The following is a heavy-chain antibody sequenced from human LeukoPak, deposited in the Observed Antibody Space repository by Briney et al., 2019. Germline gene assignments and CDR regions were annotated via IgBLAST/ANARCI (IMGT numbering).Heavy chain of an antibody. V-gene: IGHV1-18*01. CDR2: VSAYNGNT. Sequence: EASVKVSCKASGYSFTSYGISWVRQAPGQGLEWMGWVSAYNGNTNYAQMLQGRVTTTTDTSTSTAYMELRSLRSDDTAVYYCARDSVGATGHFDYWGQGTLVTVSS. CDR1: GYSFTSYG. D-gene: IGHD1-26*01. CDR3: ARDSVGATGHFDY. J-gene: IGHJ4*02.